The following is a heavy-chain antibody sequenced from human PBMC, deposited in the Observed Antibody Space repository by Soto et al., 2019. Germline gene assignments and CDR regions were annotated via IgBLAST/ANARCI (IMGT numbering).Heavy chain of an antibody. CDR2: LNSDGSST. J-gene: IGHJ1*01. V-gene: IGHV3-74*01. CDR1: GFTFSSYW. D-gene: IGHD6-13*01. Sequence: EVQLVESGGGLVQPGGSLRLSCAASGFTFSSYWMHWVRQAPGKGLVWVSRLNSDGSSTSYADSVKGRFTISRDNAKNTLYLQMNRLRAEDTAVYYCARALVSGYRSSGYGGDFQHWGQGTLVTVSS. CDR3: ARALVSGYRSSGYGGDFQH.